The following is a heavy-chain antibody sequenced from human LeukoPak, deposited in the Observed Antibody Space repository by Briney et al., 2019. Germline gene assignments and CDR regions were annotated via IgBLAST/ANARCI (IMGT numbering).Heavy chain of an antibody. CDR2: ISYDGSNK. D-gene: IGHD6-13*01. J-gene: IGHJ5*02. Sequence: GGSLRLSCAASGFTFSSYAMHWVRQAPGKGLEWVAVISYDGSNKYYADSVKGRFTISRDNSKNTLYLQMNSLRAEDTAVYYCARARVAAAGTRSSSGWGVLTGFDPWGQGTLVTVSS. V-gene: IGHV3-30*14. CDR3: ARARVAAAGTRSSSGWGVLTGFDP. CDR1: GFTFSSYA.